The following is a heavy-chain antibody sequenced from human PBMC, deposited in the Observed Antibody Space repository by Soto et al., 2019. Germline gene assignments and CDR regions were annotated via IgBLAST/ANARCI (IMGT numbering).Heavy chain of an antibody. J-gene: IGHJ4*02. Sequence: PGGSLRLSCAASGFTFSSYAMSWVRQAPGKGLEWVAVISYDGSNKYYADSVKGRFTISRDNSKNTLYLQMNSLRAEDTAVYYCARALRSSSGYYFDYWGQGTLVTVSS. V-gene: IGHV3-30-3*01. CDR3: ARALRSSSGYYFDY. CDR2: ISYDGSNK. CDR1: GFTFSSYA. D-gene: IGHD3-22*01.